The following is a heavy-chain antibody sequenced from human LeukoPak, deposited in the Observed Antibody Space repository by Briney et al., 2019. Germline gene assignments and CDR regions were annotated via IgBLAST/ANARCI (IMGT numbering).Heavy chain of an antibody. CDR3: ARQSYSSSYWFDP. CDR2: IYPGDSDT. J-gene: IGHJ5*02. CDR1: GYSFSSYW. Sequence: GESLKISXKGSGYSFSSYWIGWARQMPGKGLEWMGIIYPGDSDTRYSPSFQGQVTISADKSISTAYLQWSSLKASDTAMYYCARQSYSSSYWFDPWGQGTLVTVSS. V-gene: IGHV5-51*01. D-gene: IGHD6-6*01.